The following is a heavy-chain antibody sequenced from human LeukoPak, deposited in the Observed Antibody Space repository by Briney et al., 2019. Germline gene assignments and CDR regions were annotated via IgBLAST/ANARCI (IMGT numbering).Heavy chain of an antibody. CDR1: GGSISSSNW. CDR3: ARHIGVYGSGSYSYYYYGMDV. Sequence: PSGTLSLTCAVSGGSISSSNWWSWVRQPPGKGLEWIGEIYHSGSTNYNPSLKSRVTISVDKSKNQFSLKLSSVTAADTAVYYCARHIGVYGSGSYSYYYYGMDVWGQGTTVTVSS. CDR2: IYHSGST. J-gene: IGHJ6*02. D-gene: IGHD3-10*01. V-gene: IGHV4-4*02.